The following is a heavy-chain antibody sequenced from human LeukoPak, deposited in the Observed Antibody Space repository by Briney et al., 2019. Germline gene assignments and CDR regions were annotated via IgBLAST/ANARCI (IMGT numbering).Heavy chain of an antibody. CDR1: GGSISSYY. V-gene: IGHV4-59*08. J-gene: IGHJ6*03. D-gene: IGHD4-17*01. CDR2: IYYSGST. Sequence: SETLSLTCTVSGGSISSYYWSWIRQPPGKGLEWIGYIYYSGSTDYNPSLKSRVTISVDTSKNQFSLKLSSVTAADTAVYYCARTPVKGYYYMDVWGKGTTVTVSS. CDR3: ARTPVKGYYYMDV.